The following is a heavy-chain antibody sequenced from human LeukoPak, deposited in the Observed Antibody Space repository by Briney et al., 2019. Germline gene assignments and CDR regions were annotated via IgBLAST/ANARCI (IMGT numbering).Heavy chain of an antibody. CDR2: MSPNSGNT. CDR1: GYTFTTHD. D-gene: IGHD4-17*01. J-gene: IGHJ4*02. V-gene: IGHV1-8*01. Sequence: VASVKVSCKASGYTFTTHDINWVRQATGQGLEWKGWMSPNSGNTVYVQKFQGRITMTRNTSISTAYMELSSLRSEDTAVYYCARGLFLYRSPTTVTDHWGQGTLVTVSS. CDR3: ARGLFLYRSPTTVTDH.